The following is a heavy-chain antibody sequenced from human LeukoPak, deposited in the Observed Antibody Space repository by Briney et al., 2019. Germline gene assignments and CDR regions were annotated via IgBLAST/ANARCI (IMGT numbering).Heavy chain of an antibody. CDR2: ISYDGSNQ. D-gene: IGHD3-10*01. CDR3: AKDVEYYDGSGSYLQPNYYCAMDV. CDR1: GFTFSSYG. Sequence: GGSLRLSCAASGFTFSSYGMHWVRQAPGKGLEWVAVISYDGSNQYYADSVKGRFTISRDNSKNTLYLQMNSLRAEDTAVYYCAKDVEYYDGSGSYLQPNYYCAMDVWGQGTTVTVSS. V-gene: IGHV3-30*18. J-gene: IGHJ6*02.